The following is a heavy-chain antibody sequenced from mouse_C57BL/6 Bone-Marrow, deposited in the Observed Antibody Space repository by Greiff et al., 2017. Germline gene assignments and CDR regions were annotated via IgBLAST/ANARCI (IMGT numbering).Heavy chain of an antibody. V-gene: IGHV2-9-1*01. D-gene: IGHD2-3*01. CDR3: ARTDGYYSAWFAY. CDR2: IWPGGGT. Sequence: VQLVESGPGLVAPSPCLSITCTASGFSLTSYSISWVRQPPGQGLEWLGEIWPGGGTTYNSALNTRQRISKDNTKSQVFLKMNSLQTDDTARYYCARTDGYYSAWFAYWGQGTMVTVSA. CDR1: GFSLTSYS. J-gene: IGHJ3*01.